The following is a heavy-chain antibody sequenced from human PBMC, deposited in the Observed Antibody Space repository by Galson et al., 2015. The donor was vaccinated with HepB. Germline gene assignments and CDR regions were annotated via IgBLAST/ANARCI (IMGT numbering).Heavy chain of an antibody. D-gene: IGHD6-6*01. V-gene: IGHV1-69*01. Sequence: KVSCKASGGTFSSYAISWVRQAPGQGLEWMGGIIPIFGIANYAQKFQGRVTITADESTSTAYMELSSLRSEDTAVYYCARLVRGAAARLSYYYYGMDVWGQGTTVTVSS. CDR3: ARLVRGAAARLSYYYYGMDV. J-gene: IGHJ6*02. CDR1: GGTFSSYA. CDR2: IIPIFGIA.